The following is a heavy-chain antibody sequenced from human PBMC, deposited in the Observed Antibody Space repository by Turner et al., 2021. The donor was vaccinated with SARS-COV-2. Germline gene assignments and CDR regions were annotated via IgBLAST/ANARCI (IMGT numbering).Heavy chain of an antibody. CDR2: IYYSGIN. CDR1: GGSISSSSYY. Sequence: QLQLQESGPGLVKPSETLSLTCTASGGSISSSSYYWGWSRQPPGKGLEWIGSIYYSGINYYNPSLKSRVTISVDTSKNQFSLKLSSVTAADTAVYYCARLMDTAMDYYGMDVWGQGTTVTVSS. J-gene: IGHJ6*02. CDR3: ARLMDTAMDYYGMDV. V-gene: IGHV4-39*01. D-gene: IGHD5-18*01.